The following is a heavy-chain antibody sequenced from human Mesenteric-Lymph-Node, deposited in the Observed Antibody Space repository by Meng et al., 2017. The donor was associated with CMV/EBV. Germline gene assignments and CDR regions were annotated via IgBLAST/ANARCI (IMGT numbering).Heavy chain of an antibody. J-gene: IGHJ6*02. Sequence: GESLKISCAASGFTFSSYGMHWVRQAPGKGLEWVAVISYGGSNKYYGDSVKGRFAISRDNSKSTLYLQMNNLRAEDTAVYYCARATLAEYDFWTGFAMGVWGQGTTVTVSS. CDR3: ARATLAEYDFWTGFAMGV. CDR1: GFTFSSYG. CDR2: ISYGGSNK. V-gene: IGHV3-30*03. D-gene: IGHD3-3*01.